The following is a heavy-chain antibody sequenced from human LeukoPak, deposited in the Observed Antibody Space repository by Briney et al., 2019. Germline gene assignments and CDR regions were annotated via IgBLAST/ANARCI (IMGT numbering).Heavy chain of an antibody. V-gene: IGHV4-34*01. Sequence: KASETLSLTCAVYGGSFSGYYWSWIRQPPGKGLEWIGEINHSGSTNYNPSLKSRVTISVDTSKNRFSLKLSSVTAADTAVYYCARDPTVNAFDIWGQGTMVTVPS. CDR3: ARDPTVNAFDI. CDR1: GGSFSGYY. J-gene: IGHJ3*02. CDR2: INHSGST. D-gene: IGHD4-17*01.